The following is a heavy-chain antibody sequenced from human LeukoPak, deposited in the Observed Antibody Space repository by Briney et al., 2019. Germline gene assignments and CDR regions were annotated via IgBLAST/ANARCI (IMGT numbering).Heavy chain of an antibody. CDR1: GDSTSSDRYY. V-gene: IGHV4-39*01. D-gene: IGHD1-26*01. CDR3: ARGRPYTGGYHLDY. J-gene: IGHJ4*02. Sequence: PSETLSLTCTISGDSTSSDRYYGGWVRQPPGKGLEWIGNIYYSGSTYYNPSPKSRVTMSVDTSKNQFFLKLNSVTAADTAVYYCARGRPYTGGYHLDYWGQGTLVTVSP. CDR2: IYYSGST.